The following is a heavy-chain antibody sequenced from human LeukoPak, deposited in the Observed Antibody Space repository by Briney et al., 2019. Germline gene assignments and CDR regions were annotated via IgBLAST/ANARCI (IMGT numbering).Heavy chain of an antibody. D-gene: IGHD4-17*01. J-gene: IGHJ6*02. CDR1: GFTFRRYA. Sequence: GGSLRLSCAASGFTFRRYAMSWVRQAPGKGLEWVSAISGSGGSTYYADSVKGRFTISRDNSKNTLYLQMNSLRAEDTAVYYCARPPTVTTDYYYYGMDVWGQGTTVTVSS. CDR2: ISGSGGST. V-gene: IGHV3-23*01. CDR3: ARPPTVTTDYYYYGMDV.